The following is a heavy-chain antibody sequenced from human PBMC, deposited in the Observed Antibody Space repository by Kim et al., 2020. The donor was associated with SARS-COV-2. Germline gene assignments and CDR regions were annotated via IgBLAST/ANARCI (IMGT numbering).Heavy chain of an antibody. CDR2: INPSGGST. D-gene: IGHD3-22*01. CDR1: GYTFTYYY. Sequence: ASVKVSCKASGYTFTYYYMHWVRQAPGQGLEWMGIINPSGGSTNYAQKFQGRVTMTRDTSTSTVYMELSSLRSEDTAVYYCARGSSNTYSYDSSGYYLGYWGQGTLITASS. CDR3: ARGSSNTYSYDSSGYYLGY. V-gene: IGHV1-46*01. J-gene: IGHJ4*02.